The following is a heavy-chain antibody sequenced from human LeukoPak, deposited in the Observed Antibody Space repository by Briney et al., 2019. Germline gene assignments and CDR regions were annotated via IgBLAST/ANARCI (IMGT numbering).Heavy chain of an antibody. D-gene: IGHD2-2*01. CDR1: GFTFSSYV. Sequence: GGSLRLSCAASGFTFSSYVMHWVRQAPGKGLEWVAIISYDGSNEYYADSVKGRFTISRDNAKNSLYLQMNSLRAEDTAVYYCARLKLLWSNYFDYWGQGTLVTVSS. CDR3: ARLKLLWSNYFDY. V-gene: IGHV3-30*04. CDR2: ISYDGSNE. J-gene: IGHJ4*02.